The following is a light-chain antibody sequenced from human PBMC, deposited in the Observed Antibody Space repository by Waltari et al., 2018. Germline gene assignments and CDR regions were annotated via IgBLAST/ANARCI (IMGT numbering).Light chain of an antibody. CDR2: EVN. CDR3: CSYSSSRTFDWV. Sequence: QSALTQPASVSGSPGQSSHISCTGSSSDIGNYNFVSWYQQFPGKAPKLIIFEVNRRPSGVSSRFSGSKSGNTASLTISVLQAEDEADYYCCSYSSSRTFDWVFGGGTKLTVL. CDR1: SSDIGNYNF. V-gene: IGLV2-14*01. J-gene: IGLJ3*02.